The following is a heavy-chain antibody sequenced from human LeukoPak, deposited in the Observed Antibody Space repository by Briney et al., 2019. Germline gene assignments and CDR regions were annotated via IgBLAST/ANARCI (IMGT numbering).Heavy chain of an antibody. CDR3: ARLWRAAIDY. CDR2: IYYSGST. J-gene: IGHJ4*02. Sequence: SETLSLTCTVSGGSISSGDYYWSWIRQPPGKGLEWIGYIYYSGSTYYNPSLKSRVTISVDTSKNQSSLKLSSVTAADTAVYYCARLWRAAIDYGGQGTLVTVSS. D-gene: IGHD1-1*01. CDR1: GGSISSGDYY. V-gene: IGHV4-30-4*08.